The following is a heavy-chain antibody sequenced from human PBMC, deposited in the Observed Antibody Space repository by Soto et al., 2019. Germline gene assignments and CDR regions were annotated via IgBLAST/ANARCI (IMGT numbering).Heavy chain of an antibody. CDR3: ARKSPYYYGMDV. J-gene: IGHJ6*02. V-gene: IGHV6-1*01. CDR2: TYYRSKWYN. Sequence: QALSLTFAISGDSVSSNSAACNLVRHSPSRGLEWLGRTYYRSKWYNDYAVSVRSRITINPDTSKNQFSLQLNSVTPEDTAVYYCARKSPYYYGMDVWGQGTTVTVSS. CDR1: GDSVSSNSAA.